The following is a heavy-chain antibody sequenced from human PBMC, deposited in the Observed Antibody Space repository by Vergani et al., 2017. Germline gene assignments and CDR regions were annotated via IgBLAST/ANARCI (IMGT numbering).Heavy chain of an antibody. CDR3: ARDYLXFSGSGSPYYFDH. Sequence: VQLVESGGGVVQPGGSLRLSCAASGFTFSDFSMSWVRQAPGKGLEWVAFIGSSGPYINYADSVKGRFIISRDNTNNSLFLQLRSLRAEDAAVYYCARDYLXFSGSGSPYYFDHWGQGTQVTVSS. CDR1: GFTFSDFS. D-gene: IGHD3-10*01. V-gene: IGHV3-21*06. J-gene: IGHJ4*02. CDR2: IGSSGPYI.